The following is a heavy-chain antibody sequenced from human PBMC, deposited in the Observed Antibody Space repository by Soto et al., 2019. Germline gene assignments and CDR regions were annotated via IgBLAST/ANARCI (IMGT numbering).Heavy chain of an antibody. CDR3: ARVGRWYLAYYYYGMDV. CDR2: IYYSGST. CDR1: GGSISSFY. Sequence: SETLSLICTVSGGSISSFYWSWIRQPPGKGLEWIGYIYYSGSTNYNPSLKSRVTISVDTSKNQFSLKLSSVTAADTAVYYCARVGRWYLAYYYYGMDVWGQGTTVTVSS. V-gene: IGHV4-59*01. D-gene: IGHD2-15*01. J-gene: IGHJ6*02.